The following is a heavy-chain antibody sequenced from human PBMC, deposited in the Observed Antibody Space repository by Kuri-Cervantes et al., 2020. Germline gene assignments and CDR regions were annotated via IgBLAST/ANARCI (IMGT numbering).Heavy chain of an antibody. CDR2: IYSNGRT. CDR1: GFNVSRYY. J-gene: IGHJ5*01. V-gene: IGHV3-53*01. CDR3: ARHDWFES. Sequence: WGSLRLTCAASGFNVSRYYMSWVRQAPGKGLEWVSVIYSNGRTYYADSVKGRFTISRDKSKNSLYLQMNSLIVEDTALYYCARHDWFESWGQGTRVTVSS.